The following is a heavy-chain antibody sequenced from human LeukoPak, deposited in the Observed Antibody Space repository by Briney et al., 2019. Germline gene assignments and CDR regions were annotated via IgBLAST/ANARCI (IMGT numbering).Heavy chain of an antibody. D-gene: IGHD6-6*01. CDR1: GFTFSNYA. CDR2: ISYDGTNK. V-gene: IGHV3-30-3*01. J-gene: IGHJ3*02. Sequence: PGGSLRLSCAASGFTFSNYAMHWVRRTPGKGLEWVAVISYDGTNKYYADSVKGRLTISRDNSKNTLSLQMNSLRTEDTAVYYCARGHLSSLFDIWGQGTMVTVSS. CDR3: ARGHLSSLFDI.